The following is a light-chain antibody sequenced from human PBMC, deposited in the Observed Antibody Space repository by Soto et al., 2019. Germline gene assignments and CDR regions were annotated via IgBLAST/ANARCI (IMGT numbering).Light chain of an antibody. CDR3: SSYITSNNLRV. CDR1: SSDVGSYNR. Sequence: QSALTQPPSVSGSPGQSVTISCTGTSSDVGSYNRVSWYQQPPGTAPKLIIYEVNERPSGVPHRFSGSKSGNTASLTISGLQADDEADYYCSSYITSNNLRVFGTGTKLTVL. J-gene: IGLJ1*01. V-gene: IGLV2-18*02. CDR2: EVN.